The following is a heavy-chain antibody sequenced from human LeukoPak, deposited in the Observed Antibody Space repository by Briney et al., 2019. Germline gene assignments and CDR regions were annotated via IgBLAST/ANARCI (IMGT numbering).Heavy chain of an antibody. J-gene: IGHJ4*02. Sequence: PGGSLRLSCAASGFTFSSYAMSWVRQAPGKGLEWVSGITASGNTPFYADSVKGRFTISRDNSKNTLYLQMNSLRTEDTAVYYCARGLYYYDSSGYPDWGQGTLVTVSS. CDR1: GFTFSSYA. CDR2: ITASGNTP. CDR3: ARGLYYYDSSGYPD. D-gene: IGHD3-22*01. V-gene: IGHV3-23*01.